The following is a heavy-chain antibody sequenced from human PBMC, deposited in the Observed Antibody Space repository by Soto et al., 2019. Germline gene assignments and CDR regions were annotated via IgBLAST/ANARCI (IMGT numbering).Heavy chain of an antibody. V-gene: IGHV3-30*18. D-gene: IGHD4-17*01. CDR2: ISYDGSNK. Sequence: QVQLVESGGGVVQPGRSLRLSCAASGFTFSSYGMHWVRQAPGKGLEWVAVISYDGSNKYYADSVKGRFTISRDNSKNTLYLQMNSLRAEDSAVYYCAKRTDYGDYFDVFDIWSHGTMVTVSS. J-gene: IGHJ3*02. CDR1: GFTFSSYG. CDR3: AKRTDYGDYFDVFDI.